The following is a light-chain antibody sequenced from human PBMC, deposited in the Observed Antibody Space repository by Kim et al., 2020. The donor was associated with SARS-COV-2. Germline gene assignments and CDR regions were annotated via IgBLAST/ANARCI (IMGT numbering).Light chain of an antibody. J-gene: IGKJ4*01. V-gene: IGKV1-39*01. Sequence: LTASVGDRVTSTCRASQSISSYLNWYQQRPGKAPKLLIYAASSLQSGVPSRFSGSGSGTDFTLTISSLQPEDFATYYCQQSYSTPFGGGTKVDIK. CDR1: QSISSY. CDR2: AAS. CDR3: QQSYSTP.